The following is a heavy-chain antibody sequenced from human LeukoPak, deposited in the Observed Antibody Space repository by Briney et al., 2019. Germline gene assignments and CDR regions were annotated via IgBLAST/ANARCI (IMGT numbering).Heavy chain of an antibody. D-gene: IGHD3-22*01. CDR2: FGPEDGET. Sequence: GSPKTPCEVSGETRSALSVHCGRQAPGKQGQWLRGFGPEDGETIYAQKFQGRVTMTEDTSTDTAYMELSSLRSEDTAVYYCATEARYYYDSSGYYYVDYWGQGTLVTVSS. J-gene: IGHJ4*02. CDR3: ATEARYYYDSSGYYYVDY. CDR1: GETRSALS. V-gene: IGHV1-24*01.